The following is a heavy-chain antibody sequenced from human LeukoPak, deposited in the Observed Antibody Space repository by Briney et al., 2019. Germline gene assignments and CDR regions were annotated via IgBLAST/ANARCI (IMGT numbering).Heavy chain of an antibody. V-gene: IGHV3-7*01. J-gene: IGHJ4*02. CDR2: IKRDGSET. CDR3: AREGSSYYFDY. Sequence: PGGSLRLSCGASGFTFSAYWMSWVRLAPGRGLERVATIKRDGSETLYVDSVKGRFTISRDNAKNSLYLQMNSLRAEDTAVYYCAREGSSYYFDYWGQGTLVTVSS. CDR1: GFTFSAYW. D-gene: IGHD6-6*01.